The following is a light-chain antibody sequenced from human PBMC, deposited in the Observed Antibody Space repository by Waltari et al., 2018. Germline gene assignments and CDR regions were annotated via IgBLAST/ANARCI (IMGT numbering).Light chain of an antibody. Sequence: VLTQSPGTLSLSPGERPTLSCRASQSVGRALAWYQQKPGQAPRLLIYAAAIRAPGVPDRFSGSGSGTDFSLPISRVEPEEVAVYNCQRYVRLPGTFGQGTKVE. CDR2: AAA. V-gene: IGKV3-20*01. J-gene: IGKJ1*01. CDR3: QRYVRLPGT. CDR1: QSVGRA.